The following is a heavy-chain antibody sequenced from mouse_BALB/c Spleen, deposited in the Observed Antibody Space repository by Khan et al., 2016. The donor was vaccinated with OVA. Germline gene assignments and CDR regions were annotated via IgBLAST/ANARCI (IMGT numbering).Heavy chain of an antibody. D-gene: IGHD4-1*01. CDR3: ASHLTGSFAY. Sequence: EVQGVESGGDLVKPGGSLRLSCAASGFTFSTYGMSWVRQFPDKRLEWVATINSDGYYTYYPDTVKGRFTISRNNAENTLYLKMSSLKSEDTAIYYCASHLTGSFAYWGQGTLVTVST. V-gene: IGHV5-6*01. J-gene: IGHJ3*01. CDR1: GFTFSTYG. CDR2: INSDGYYT.